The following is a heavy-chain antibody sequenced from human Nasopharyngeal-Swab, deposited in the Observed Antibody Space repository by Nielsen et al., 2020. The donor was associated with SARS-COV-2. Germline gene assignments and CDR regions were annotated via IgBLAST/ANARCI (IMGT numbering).Heavy chain of an antibody. CDR2: ISSSSSYI. CDR1: GFTFSSYS. D-gene: IGHD6-19*01. CDR3: ARITVAGDYYYGMDV. J-gene: IGHJ6*02. V-gene: IGHV3-21*01. Sequence: VSLELSCAAFGFTFSSYSMNWVRQAPGKGLEWVSSISSSSSYIYYADSVKGRFAISRDNAKNSLYLQMNSLRAEDTAVYYCARITVAGDYYYGMDVWGQGTTVTVSS.